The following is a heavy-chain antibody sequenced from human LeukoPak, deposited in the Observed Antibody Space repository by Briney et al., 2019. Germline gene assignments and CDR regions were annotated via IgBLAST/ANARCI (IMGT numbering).Heavy chain of an antibody. CDR2: IYYSDT. V-gene: IGHV4-30-4*07. J-gene: IGHJ6*03. Sequence: PSETLSLTCAVSGGSISSGGYSWSWIRQPPGKGLEWIGYIYYSDTYYNPSLKSRVTISADTSKNQFSLKLSSVTAADTAVYYCARETSQKGAHYMDVWGKGTTITISS. CDR3: ARETSQKGAHYMDV. D-gene: IGHD3-16*01. CDR1: GGSISSGGYS.